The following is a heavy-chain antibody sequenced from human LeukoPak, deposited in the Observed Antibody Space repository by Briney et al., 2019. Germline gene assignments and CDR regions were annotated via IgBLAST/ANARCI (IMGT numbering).Heavy chain of an antibody. D-gene: IGHD3-10*01. CDR2: ISAYNGNI. J-gene: IGHJ5*02. CDR3: ARDTSVRFGEFGNWFDP. V-gene: IGHV1-18*01. Sequence: GASVKVSCKASGYTFTNYAFSWVRQAPGQGLEWMGWISAYNGNINYAQKLQGRVTMTTDTSTSTAYMELRSLRSDDTAVYYCARDTSVRFGEFGNWFDPWGQGTLVTVSS. CDR1: GYTFTNYA.